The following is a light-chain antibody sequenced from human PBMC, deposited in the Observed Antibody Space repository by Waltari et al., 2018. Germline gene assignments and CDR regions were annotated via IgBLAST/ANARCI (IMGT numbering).Light chain of an antibody. V-gene: IGKV3-11*01. Sequence: EIVLTQSPATLSLSPGERATLSRMASQSVNTYLAWYQQKPGQAPRLLIYDASSRATGIPARFSGNGSGTDFTLTISSLEPEDFAVYYCQQRSDWPSLTFGGGTKVEIK. J-gene: IGKJ4*01. CDR2: DAS. CDR3: QQRSDWPSLT. CDR1: QSVNTY.